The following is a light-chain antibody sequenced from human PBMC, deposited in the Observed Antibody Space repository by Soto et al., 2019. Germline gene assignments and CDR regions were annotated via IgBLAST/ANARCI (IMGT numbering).Light chain of an antibody. V-gene: IGKV1-9*01. Sequence: DIQLTQSPSFLSASVGDRVTMTCRASQGIGRFLAWYQQKPGKAPRLLIYSASTLQSGVSFRFSGSGSGTEFTLTISSLQSEDFATYYCQQFNSYPPTFGQGTKVXIK. CDR2: SAS. CDR1: QGIGRF. J-gene: IGKJ1*01. CDR3: QQFNSYPPT.